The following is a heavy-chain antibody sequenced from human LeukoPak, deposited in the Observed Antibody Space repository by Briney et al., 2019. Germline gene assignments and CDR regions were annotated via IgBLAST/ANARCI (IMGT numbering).Heavy chain of an antibody. CDR1: GGSISSSSYY. J-gene: IGHJ4*02. D-gene: IGHD5-18*01. CDR3: ARGRFGYSYGLLGGYFDY. Sequence: TSETLSLTCTVSGGSISSSSYYWGWIRQPPGKGLEWIGSIYYSGSTYYNPSLKSRVTISVDTSKNQFSLKLSSVTAADTAVYYCARGRFGYSYGLLGGYFDYWGQGTLVTVSS. V-gene: IGHV4-39*07. CDR2: IYYSGST.